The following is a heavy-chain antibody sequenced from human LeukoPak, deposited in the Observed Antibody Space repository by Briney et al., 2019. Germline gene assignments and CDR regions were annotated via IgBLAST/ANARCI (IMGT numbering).Heavy chain of an antibody. CDR2: IGPDGADE. CDR3: AKERSYYDSSGYLI. D-gene: IGHD3-22*01. Sequence: PGGTLRLSCEASGFIFSPYGRHWVRQTPGKGLEWVTFIGPDGADEYYTDSVRGRFTISRDNSRNTVHLQMSNLGPDDTGVYYCAKERSYYDSSGYLIWGQGTLVSVSS. V-gene: IGHV3-30*02. CDR1: GFIFSPYG. J-gene: IGHJ4*02.